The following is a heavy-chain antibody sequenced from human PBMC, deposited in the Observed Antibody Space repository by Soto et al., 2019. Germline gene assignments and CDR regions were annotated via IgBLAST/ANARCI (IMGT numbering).Heavy chain of an antibody. J-gene: IGHJ3*02. CDR2: ISYDGSNK. Sequence: GGSLRLSCAASGFTFSSYAMHWVRQAPGKGLEWVAVISYDGSNKYYADSVKGRFTISRDNSKNTLYLQMNSLRAEDTAVYYCARAGYCSSTSCQGAFDIWGQGTMVTVSS. D-gene: IGHD2-2*03. V-gene: IGHV3-30-3*01. CDR1: GFTFSSYA. CDR3: ARAGYCSSTSCQGAFDI.